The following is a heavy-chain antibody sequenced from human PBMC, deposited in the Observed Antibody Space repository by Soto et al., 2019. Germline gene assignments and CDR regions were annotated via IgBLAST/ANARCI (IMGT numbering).Heavy chain of an antibody. Sequence: SETLSLTCTVSGGSISSGDYYWSWIRQPPGKGLEWIGYIYYSGSPYYNPSLKSRVTISVDPSKNQFSLKLSSVTAADTAVYYCARYSSSPYYYYGMDVWGQGTTVTVSS. CDR1: GGSISSGDYY. CDR2: IYYSGSP. J-gene: IGHJ6*02. D-gene: IGHD6-6*01. V-gene: IGHV4-30-4*01. CDR3: ARYSSSPYYYYGMDV.